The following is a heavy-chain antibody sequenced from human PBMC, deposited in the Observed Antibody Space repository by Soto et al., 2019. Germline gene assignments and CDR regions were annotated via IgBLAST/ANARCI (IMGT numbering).Heavy chain of an antibody. V-gene: IGHV1-69*13. CDR2: IIPIFGTA. CDR1: GGTFSSYA. Sequence: SVKVSCKASGGTFSSYAISWVRQAPGQGLEWMGGIIPIFGTANYAQKFQGRVTITADESTSTAYMELSSLRSEDTAVYYCAADFPKYCSGGSCSYNWFDPCGQGTLVTVSS. CDR3: AADFPKYCSGGSCSYNWFDP. D-gene: IGHD2-15*01. J-gene: IGHJ5*02.